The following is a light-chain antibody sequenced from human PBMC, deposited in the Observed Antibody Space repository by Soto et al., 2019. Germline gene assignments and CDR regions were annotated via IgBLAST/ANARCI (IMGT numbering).Light chain of an antibody. J-gene: IGLJ1*01. CDR2: DYS. Sequence: QSVLTQPPSVSGAPGQRVTISCTGSSPTIGAGYDVHWYQQLPGTAPKLLIHDYSNRPSGVPDRFSGSKSGTSASLAITGLQAGDEADYYCQSYDSSLRSFVFGTGTKLTVL. CDR3: QSYDSSLRSFV. CDR1: SPTIGAGYD. V-gene: IGLV1-40*01.